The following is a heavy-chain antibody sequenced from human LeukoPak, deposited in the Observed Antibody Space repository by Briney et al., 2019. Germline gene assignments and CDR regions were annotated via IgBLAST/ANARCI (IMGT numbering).Heavy chain of an antibody. V-gene: IGHV1-69*02. CDR1: GGTFSSYT. Sequence: SVKVSCKASGGTFSSYTISWVRQAPGQGLEWMGRIIPILGIANYAQKFQGRVTITADKSTSTAYMELRSLRSDDTAVYYCASSWSDDAFDIWGQGTMVTVSS. J-gene: IGHJ3*02. D-gene: IGHD6-13*01. CDR3: ASSWSDDAFDI. CDR2: IIPILGIA.